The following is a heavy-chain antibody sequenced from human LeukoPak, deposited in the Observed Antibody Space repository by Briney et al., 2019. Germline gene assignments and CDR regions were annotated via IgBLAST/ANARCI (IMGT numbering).Heavy chain of an antibody. J-gene: IGHJ4*02. CDR1: GFTISSYW. CDR3: AKGDILTGYYFDY. V-gene: IGHV3-74*01. D-gene: IGHD3-9*01. Sequence: GGSLRLSCAASGFTISSYWMHWVRQAPGMGLVWVSRINIDGSSTTYADSVKGRFTISRDNAKDTVYLQMNSLRAEDTAVYYCAKGDILTGYYFDYWGQGTLVTVSS. CDR2: INIDGSST.